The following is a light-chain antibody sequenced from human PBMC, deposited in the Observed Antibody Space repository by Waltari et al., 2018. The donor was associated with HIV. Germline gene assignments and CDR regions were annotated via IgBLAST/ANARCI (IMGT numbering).Light chain of an antibody. J-gene: IGLJ1*01. CDR3: AAWDDSRDGYV. CDR1: SSNIGPNN. Sequence: QSVVTQSPSASGTPGQRATISCSGDSSNIGPNNVNWYQQLPGAAPKLLIYNNDHRPSGVPDRFSASKSGTSASLTITGLQSEDEADYYCAAWDDSRDGYVFGTGTKVTVL. V-gene: IGLV1-44*01. CDR2: NND.